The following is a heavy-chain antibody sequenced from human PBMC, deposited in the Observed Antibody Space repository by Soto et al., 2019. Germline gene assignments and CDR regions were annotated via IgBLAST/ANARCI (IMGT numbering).Heavy chain of an antibody. Sequence: PGGSLRLSCAASGFTFSSYAMSWVRQAPGKGLEWVSAISGSGGSTYYTDSVKGRFTISRDNSKNTLYLQMNSLRAEDTAVYYCAKESVATIGSTNWFDPWGQGTLVTVSS. CDR1: GFTFSSYA. CDR2: ISGSGGST. V-gene: IGHV3-23*01. CDR3: AKESVATIGSTNWFDP. D-gene: IGHD5-12*01. J-gene: IGHJ5*02.